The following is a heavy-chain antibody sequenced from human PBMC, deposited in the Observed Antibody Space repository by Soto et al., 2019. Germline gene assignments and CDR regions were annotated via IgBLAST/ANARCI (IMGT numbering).Heavy chain of an antibody. V-gene: IGHV3-23*01. CDR3: AKDSSAWRYDDFDM. J-gene: IGHJ3*02. CDR2: ISCSGGST. Sequence: GGSLRLSCAASGFTFSGYAMGWVRQAPGKGLEWVSGISCSGGSTYYADSVKGRFTISRDNAKNSLYLQMNSLRAEDTAMYYCAKDSSAWRYDDFDMWGQGTMVTVSS. CDR1: GFTFSGYA. D-gene: IGHD2-2*01.